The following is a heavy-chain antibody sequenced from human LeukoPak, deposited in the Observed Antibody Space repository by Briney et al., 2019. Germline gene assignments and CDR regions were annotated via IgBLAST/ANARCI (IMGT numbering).Heavy chain of an antibody. Sequence: SETLSLTCTVSGGSIGSSSYYWGWIRQPPGKGLEWIGSIYYSGSTYYNPSLKSRVTISVDTSKNQFSLKLSSVTAADTAVYYCARQGTVTMFNYWGQGTLVTVSS. CDR2: IYYSGST. V-gene: IGHV4-39*01. CDR3: ARQGTVTMFNY. J-gene: IGHJ4*02. D-gene: IGHD4-17*01. CDR1: GGSIGSSSYY.